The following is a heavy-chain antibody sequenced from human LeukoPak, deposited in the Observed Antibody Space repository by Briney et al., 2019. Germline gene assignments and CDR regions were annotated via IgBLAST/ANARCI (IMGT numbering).Heavy chain of an antibody. D-gene: IGHD3-10*02. V-gene: IGHV3-48*03. Sequence: GGSLRLSRTASGFTFGDYGMSWVRQAPGKGVEWVSYISSSGSTIYYADSVKGRFTISRDNAKNSLYLQMNSLRAEDTAVYYCAELGITMIGGVWGKGTTVTISS. CDR3: AELGITMIGGV. J-gene: IGHJ6*04. CDR2: ISSSGSTI. CDR1: GFTFGDYG.